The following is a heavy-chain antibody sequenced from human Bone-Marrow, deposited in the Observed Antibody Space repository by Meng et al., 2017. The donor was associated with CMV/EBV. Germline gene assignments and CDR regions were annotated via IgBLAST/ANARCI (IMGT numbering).Heavy chain of an antibody. Sequence: ESLKISCTVSGGSISSSSYYWGWIRQPPGKGLEWIGSIYYSGSTNYNPSLKSRVTISVDTSKNQFSLKLSSVTAADTAVYYCARSRLWFGELLPLGYWGQGTLVTVSS. CDR3: ARSRLWFGELLPLGY. CDR2: IYYSGST. J-gene: IGHJ4*02. D-gene: IGHD3-10*01. CDR1: GGSISSSSYY. V-gene: IGHV4-39*07.